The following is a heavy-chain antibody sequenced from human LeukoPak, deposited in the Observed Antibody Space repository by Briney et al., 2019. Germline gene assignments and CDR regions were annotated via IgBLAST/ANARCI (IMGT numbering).Heavy chain of an antibody. D-gene: IGHD5-18*01. CDR2: IYYSGST. Sequence: SETLSLTCTVSGGSISSGGYYWSWIRQHPGRGLEWIAYIYYSGSTYYNPSLKSRVTISVDTSKNQFSLKLSSVTAADTAVYYCASPHSYYFDHWGQGTLVTVSS. CDR3: ASPHSYYFDH. CDR1: GGSISSGGYY. J-gene: IGHJ4*02. V-gene: IGHV4-31*03.